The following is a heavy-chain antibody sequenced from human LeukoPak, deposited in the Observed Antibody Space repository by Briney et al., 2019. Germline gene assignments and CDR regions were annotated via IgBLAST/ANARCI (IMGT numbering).Heavy chain of an antibody. CDR2: MNPNSGNT. CDR1: GYTFTSYD. Sequence: ASVKVSCKASGYTFTSYDINWVRQATGQGLEWMGWMNPNSGNTGYALKFQGRVTMTRNTSISTAYMELSSLRSEDTAVYYCARGHYDILTGYESIFDYWGQGTLVTVSS. V-gene: IGHV1-8*01. D-gene: IGHD3-9*01. CDR3: ARGHYDILTGYESIFDY. J-gene: IGHJ4*02.